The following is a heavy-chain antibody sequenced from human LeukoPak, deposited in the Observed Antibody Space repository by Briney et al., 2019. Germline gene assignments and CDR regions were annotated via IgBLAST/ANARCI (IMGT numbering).Heavy chain of an antibody. CDR2: ISAYNGNT. Sequence: ASVKVSCKASGYTFTSYGISWVRQAPGQGLEWMGWISAYNGNTNYAQKLQGRVTMTTDTSTSTAYMELRSLRSDDTAVYYCASGGAYCSSTSCYVHSWGQGTLVTVSS. V-gene: IGHV1-18*01. J-gene: IGHJ4*02. CDR3: ASGGAYCSSTSCYVHS. D-gene: IGHD2-2*01. CDR1: GYTFTSYG.